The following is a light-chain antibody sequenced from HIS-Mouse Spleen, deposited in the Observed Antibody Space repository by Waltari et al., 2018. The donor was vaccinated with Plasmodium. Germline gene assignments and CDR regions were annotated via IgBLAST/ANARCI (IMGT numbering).Light chain of an antibody. J-gene: IGKJ2*01. Sequence: DIQMTQSPSTLSASVGDRVTITCRASQSISSWLAWYQQKPGKAPKLLIYKASILESGVPSRFSGSGSGIEFTLTISSLQPDDFATYYCQQYNSYSYTFGQGTKLEIK. CDR2: KAS. CDR1: QSISSW. CDR3: QQYNSYSYT. V-gene: IGKV1-5*03.